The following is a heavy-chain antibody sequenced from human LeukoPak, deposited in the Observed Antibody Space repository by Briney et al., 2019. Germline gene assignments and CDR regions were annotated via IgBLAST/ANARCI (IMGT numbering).Heavy chain of an antibody. CDR3: ARDVGGYNYGYSLDY. Sequence: PSETLSLTCTVSGGSISTYYCSRTRQPAGKGLEWIGRIYTSGSTSYNSSLKSRVTMSVDTSKDQFSLKLSSVTAADTAVYYCARDVGGYNYGYSLDYWGQGTLVSVSS. CDR1: GGSISTYY. D-gene: IGHD5-18*01. CDR2: IYTSGST. J-gene: IGHJ4*02. V-gene: IGHV4-4*07.